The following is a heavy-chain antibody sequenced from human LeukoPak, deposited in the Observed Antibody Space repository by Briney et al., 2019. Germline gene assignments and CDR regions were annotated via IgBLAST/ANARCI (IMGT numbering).Heavy chain of an antibody. Sequence: GGSLRLSCAASGFSFSGYAMSWVRQAPGKGLEWVSTISGSGGSTYYAAFVKGRFTLSRDNPKNTLYLQMYSLRAEDTAVYYCSSLDAYAFDIWGQGTMVTVSS. V-gene: IGHV3-23*01. CDR3: SSLDAYAFDI. J-gene: IGHJ3*02. CDR1: GFSFSGYA. D-gene: IGHD3-16*02. CDR2: ISGSGGST.